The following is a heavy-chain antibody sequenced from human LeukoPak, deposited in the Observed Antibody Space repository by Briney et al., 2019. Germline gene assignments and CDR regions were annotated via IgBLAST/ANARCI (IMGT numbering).Heavy chain of an antibody. CDR1: GFTFSSYA. CDR3: ARDRHSSGWNWFDP. V-gene: IGHV3-30-3*01. Sequence: PGGSLRLSCAASGFTFSSYAMHWVRQAPGKGLEWVAVISYDGSNKYYADSVKGRFTISRDNSKNTLYLQMNSLRAEDTAVYYCARDRHSSGWNWFDPWGQGTLVTVSS. CDR2: ISYDGSNK. J-gene: IGHJ5*02. D-gene: IGHD6-19*01.